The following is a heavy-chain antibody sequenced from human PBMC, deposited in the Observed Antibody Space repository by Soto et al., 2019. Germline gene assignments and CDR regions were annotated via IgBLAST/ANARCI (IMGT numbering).Heavy chain of an antibody. J-gene: IGHJ4*02. D-gene: IGHD6-19*01. CDR1: GFTFSSTG. V-gene: IGHV3-30*18. CDR3: AKDWGIAVAAH. Sequence: QVQLVESGGGVVQPGGALRLSCAASGFTFSSTGMHWVRQAPGKGLDWVAVISHDGGNKYYGDSVKGRFTISRDNSKNTLYLQMNSLRADDTAVYYCAKDWGIAVAAHWGQGTLVTVSS. CDR2: ISHDGGNK.